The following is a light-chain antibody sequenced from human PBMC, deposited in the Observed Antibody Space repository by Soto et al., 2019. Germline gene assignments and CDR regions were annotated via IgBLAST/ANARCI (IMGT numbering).Light chain of an antibody. CDR2: AAS. J-gene: IGKJ1*01. CDR3: QQSNSITWT. Sequence: DSQMTQSPSSLSASVGDRVTITCRASQGISTYLNWYQQKPGKAPKVLIYAASSLQSGVPSRFSGSGSETDFTLTISSLQPEDFATYSCQQSNSITWTFGQGTKVEIK. CDR1: QGISTY. V-gene: IGKV1-39*01.